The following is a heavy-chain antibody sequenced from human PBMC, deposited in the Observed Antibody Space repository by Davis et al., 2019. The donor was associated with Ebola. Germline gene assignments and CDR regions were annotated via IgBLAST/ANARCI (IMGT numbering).Heavy chain of an antibody. CDR3: ARPLRIRDTFDI. V-gene: IGHV5-51*01. CDR1: GYNFNNYW. J-gene: IGHJ3*02. D-gene: IGHD2/OR15-2a*01. Sequence: GESLKISCKGSGYNFNNYWIGWVRQMPGKGLEWVGIIYPADSDTRYSPSFQGQVTISVDKSIHSAYLQWSSLKASDTAMYYCARPLRIRDTFDIWGQRTMVTVSS. CDR2: IYPADSDT.